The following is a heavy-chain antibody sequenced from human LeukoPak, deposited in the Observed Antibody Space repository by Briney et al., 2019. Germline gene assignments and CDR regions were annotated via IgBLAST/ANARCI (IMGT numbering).Heavy chain of an antibody. Sequence: GGSLRLSCAASGFTFSSYGMHWVRQAPGKGLEWVAFIRYDGSNKYYADSVNGRFTISRDNSKNTLYLQMNSLRAEDTAVYYCAKEAHIVVVPAALDIWGQGTMVTVSS. CDR1: GFTFSSYG. D-gene: IGHD2-2*01. CDR3: AKEAHIVVVPAALDI. J-gene: IGHJ3*02. V-gene: IGHV3-30*02. CDR2: IRYDGSNK.